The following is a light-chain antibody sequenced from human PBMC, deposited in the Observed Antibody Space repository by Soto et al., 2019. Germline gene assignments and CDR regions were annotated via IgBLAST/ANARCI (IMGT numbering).Light chain of an antibody. V-gene: IGKV1-39*01. CDR3: QQSFTTPRT. CDR2: AAS. J-gene: IGKJ1*01. CDR1: QSISTY. Sequence: DIQLTQSPSSLSTSVGDRLTITCRASQSISTYLNLYQQKSGKAPKVLIFAASSLQSGVPSRFSGSGSGTDFTLTINSLQPEDFATYYCQQSFTTPRTFGQGTKVEIK.